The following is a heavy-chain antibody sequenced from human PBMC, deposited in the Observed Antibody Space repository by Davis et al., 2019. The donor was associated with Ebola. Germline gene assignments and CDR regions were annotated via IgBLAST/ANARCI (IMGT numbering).Heavy chain of an antibody. CDR3: AKVHVPYSYDTSESFDY. V-gene: IGHV3-30*18. D-gene: IGHD3-22*01. Sequence: PGGSLRLSCAASGFTFSTYGVHWVRQAPGKGLEWVAFSSYDESNKYYADSVKGRFTISRDNSKNTLYLQMNSLRAEDTAVYYCAKVHVPYSYDTSESFDYWGRGTLVTVSS. J-gene: IGHJ4*02. CDR2: SSYDESNK. CDR1: GFTFSTYG.